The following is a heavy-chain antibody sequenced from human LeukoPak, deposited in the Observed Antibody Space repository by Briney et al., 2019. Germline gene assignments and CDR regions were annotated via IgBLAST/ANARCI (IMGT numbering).Heavy chain of an antibody. V-gene: IGHV3-30*18. CDR2: ISYDGSNK. CDR3: AKDRVVVAARYFDY. CDR1: GFTFSSYG. J-gene: IGHJ4*02. Sequence: GGSLRLSCAASGFTFSSYGMHWVRQAPGKGLEWVAVISYDGSNKYYADSVKGRFTISRDNSKNTLYLQMNSLRAEDTAVYYCAKDRVVVAARYFDYWGQGTLVIVSS. D-gene: IGHD2-15*01.